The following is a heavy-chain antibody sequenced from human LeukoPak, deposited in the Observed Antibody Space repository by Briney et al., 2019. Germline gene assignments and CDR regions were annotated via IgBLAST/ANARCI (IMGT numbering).Heavy chain of an antibody. V-gene: IGHV4-31*02. CDR3: ARGGRGAFDI. J-gene: IGHJ3*02. Sequence: PSQTLSLTCIEPGGSIRTGGHYWSWIRQHPGKGLEWIGYIYYSGSTFYNPSLKSRVTISIDTSKNQFSLKLISVTAADTAVYYCARGGRGAFDIWGQGTKVTVSP. CDR2: IYYSGST. CDR1: GGSIRTGGHY. D-gene: IGHD1-26*01.